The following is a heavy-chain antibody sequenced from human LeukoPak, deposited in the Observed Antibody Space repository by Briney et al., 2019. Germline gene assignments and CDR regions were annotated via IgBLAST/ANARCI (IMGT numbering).Heavy chain of an antibody. J-gene: IGHJ4*02. V-gene: IGHV4-61*01. CDR2: VFATGSA. CDR1: GASLTNPTYY. Sequence: SETLSLICTVSGASLTNPTYYQWTWIRQPPGKGLELIGKVFATGSAIVNSSLTSRVTISLDTSNSQFSLKLRSVTAEDSAVYYCARFRSGGFYFFDSWGQGALVTVSS. CDR3: ARFRSGGFYFFDS. D-gene: IGHD4-23*01.